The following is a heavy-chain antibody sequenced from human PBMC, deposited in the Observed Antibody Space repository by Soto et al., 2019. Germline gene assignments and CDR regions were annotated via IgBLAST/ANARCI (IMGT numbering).Heavy chain of an antibody. CDR1: GYTFTSYG. Sequence: QVQLVQSGAEVKKPGASVKVSCKASGYTFTSYGISWVRQAPGQVLEWMGWIRAYNGNTNYAQKLQGRVTMTTDTPTSKAYMELRSLSSEDTDMYYCARDLPTMDVWGQGTTVTVSS. V-gene: IGHV1-18*01. CDR3: ARDLPTMDV. CDR2: IRAYNGNT. J-gene: IGHJ6*02.